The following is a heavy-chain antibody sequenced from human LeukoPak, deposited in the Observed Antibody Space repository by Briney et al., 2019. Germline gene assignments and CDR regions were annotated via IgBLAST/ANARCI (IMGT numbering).Heavy chain of an antibody. J-gene: IGHJ1*01. V-gene: IGHV4-39*07. CDR3: AGASSGWYRAEYFQH. CDR2: IYYSGST. Sequence: SETLSLTCTVSGDSISSRSYYWGWIRQPPGKGLEWIGSIYYSGSTYYNPSLKSRVTISVDTSKNQFSLKLSSVTAADTAVYYCAGASSGWYRAEYFQHWGQGTLVTVSS. CDR1: GDSISSRSYY. D-gene: IGHD6-19*01.